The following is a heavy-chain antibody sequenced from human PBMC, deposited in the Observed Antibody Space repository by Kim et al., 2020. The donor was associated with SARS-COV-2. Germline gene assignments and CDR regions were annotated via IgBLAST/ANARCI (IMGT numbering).Heavy chain of an antibody. Sequence: DSVKGRFTISRDNAKNSLYLQMNSLRAEDTALYYCAKDRGGRQQLPYFDYWGQGTLVTVSS. J-gene: IGHJ4*02. CDR3: AKDRGGRQQLPYFDY. V-gene: IGHV3-9*01. D-gene: IGHD6-13*01.